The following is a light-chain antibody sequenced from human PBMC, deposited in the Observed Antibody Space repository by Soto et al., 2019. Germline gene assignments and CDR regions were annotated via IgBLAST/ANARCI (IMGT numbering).Light chain of an antibody. CDR3: HQCATSPLT. CDR1: QTVGNNY. J-gene: IGKJ4*01. CDR2: DAS. V-gene: IGKV3-20*01. Sequence: EIVLTQSPGTLSSSPGERATLSCRASQTVGNNYLAWYQQKPGQAPRLLIDDASNRATGIPDRFSGTGSGKDFTLTISRLEHEDIAVYYCHQCATSPLTFGGGTKVEIK.